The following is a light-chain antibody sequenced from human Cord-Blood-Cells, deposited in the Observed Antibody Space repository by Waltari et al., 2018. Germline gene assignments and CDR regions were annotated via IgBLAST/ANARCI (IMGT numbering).Light chain of an antibody. V-gene: IGLV3-25*02. CDR3: QSADSSGTWV. Sequence: SYELTQPPSVSVSPGQTARLTCSGDALPKQYAYWYQQKPGQAPVLVIYKDSERPSGIPERISGSSSGTTVTLTISGVQAEDEADYYCQSADSSGTWVFGGGTKLTVL. J-gene: IGLJ3*02. CDR1: ALPKQY. CDR2: KDS.